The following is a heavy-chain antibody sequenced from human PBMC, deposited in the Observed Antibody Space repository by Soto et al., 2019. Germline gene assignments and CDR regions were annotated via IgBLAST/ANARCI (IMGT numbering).Heavy chain of an antibody. CDR3: ASGLRYVMGSEDS. J-gene: IGHJ4*02. V-gene: IGHV1-3*01. Sequence: QIHLVQSGAEVKKPGASVKVSCKASGYIFNNYALHWARQAPGQSLEWMGWISAGNGDIRSSQKFQGRITITRDPSPATACMELRRRTSEEPAVYSCASGLRYVMGSEDSWGQGTLITVSS. CDR1: GYIFNNYA. D-gene: IGHD3-16*01. CDR2: ISAGNGDI.